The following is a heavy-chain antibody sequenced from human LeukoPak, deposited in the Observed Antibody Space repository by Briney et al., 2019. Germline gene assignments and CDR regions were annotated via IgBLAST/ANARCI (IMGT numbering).Heavy chain of an antibody. J-gene: IGHJ6*02. D-gene: IGHD3-10*01. Sequence: SETLTFTCAGYGVSFSGYYWSWIRQPPGKGLEWIGEINHSGSTNYNPSLKSRVTISVDTSKNQFSLKLSSVTAADTAVYYCARDRVDSGSGRYRHYYYGMDVWGQGTTVTVSS. CDR3: ARDRVDSGSGRYRHYYYGMDV. CDR2: INHSGST. V-gene: IGHV4-34*01. CDR1: GVSFSGYY.